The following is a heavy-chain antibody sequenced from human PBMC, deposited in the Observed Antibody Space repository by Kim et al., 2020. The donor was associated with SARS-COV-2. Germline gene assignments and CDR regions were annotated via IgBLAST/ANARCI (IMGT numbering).Heavy chain of an antibody. CDR2: LHGGDNI. CDR3: ARDRAERSGWPVFDY. D-gene: IGHD6-19*01. CDR1: GFSAITTH. Sequence: GGSLRLSCVASGFSAITTHMTWVRQSPEKGLEWVAGLHGGDNIYYADSVQGRFTISRDNSKNTLYLQLNSLRVDDTAVYFCARDRAERSGWPVFDYWGQG. V-gene: IGHV3-53*01. J-gene: IGHJ4*02.